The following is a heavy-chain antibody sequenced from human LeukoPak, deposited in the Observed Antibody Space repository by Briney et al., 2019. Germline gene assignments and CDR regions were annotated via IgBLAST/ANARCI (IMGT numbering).Heavy chain of an antibody. CDR1: GYTFTSYD. J-gene: IGHJ4*02. CDR2: MNPNSGNA. CDR3: ARGLLRPRYDFWSGYYSGPDRPVDY. D-gene: IGHD3-3*01. Sequence: ASVKVSCKASGYTFTSYDINWVRQATGQGLEWMGWMNPNSGNAGYAQKFQGRVTITRNTSISTAYMELSSLRSEDTAVYYCARGLLRPRYDFWSGYYSGPDRPVDYWGQGTLVTVSS. V-gene: IGHV1-8*01.